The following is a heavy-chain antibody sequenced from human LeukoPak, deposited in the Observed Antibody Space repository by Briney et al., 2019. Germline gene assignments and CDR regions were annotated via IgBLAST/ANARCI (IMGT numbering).Heavy chain of an antibody. CDR3: ARRPSRPYCDSSGTPRYYYGMDV. CDR2: ISSSSSTI. V-gene: IGHV3-48*01. Sequence: QPGGSLRLSCAASGFTFSSYSMNWVRQAPGKGLEWVSYISSSSSTIYYADSVKGRFTISRDNAKNSLYLQMNSLRAEDTAVYYCARRPSRPYCDSSGTPRYYYGMDVWGQGTTVTVSS. CDR1: GFTFSSYS. J-gene: IGHJ6*02. D-gene: IGHD3-22*01.